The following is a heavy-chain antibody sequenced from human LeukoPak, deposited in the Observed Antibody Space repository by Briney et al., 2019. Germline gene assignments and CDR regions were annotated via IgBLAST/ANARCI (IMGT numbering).Heavy chain of an antibody. V-gene: IGHV1-18*01. CDR2: ISAYNGNT. CDR3: ARVVWGVGTSCPDY. CDR1: GYTFTSYG. D-gene: IGHD2-2*01. J-gene: IGHJ4*02. Sequence: GASVKVSCKASGYTFTSYGISWVRQAPGQGLEWMGWISAYNGNTNYAQKLQGRVTMTTDTSTSTAYMELRSLRSDDTAVYYCARVVWGVGTSCPDYWGQGTLVTVSS.